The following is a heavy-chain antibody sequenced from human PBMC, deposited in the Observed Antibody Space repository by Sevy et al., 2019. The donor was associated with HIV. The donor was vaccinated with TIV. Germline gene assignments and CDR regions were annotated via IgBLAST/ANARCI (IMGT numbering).Heavy chain of an antibody. D-gene: IGHD4-17*01. CDR3: ARDLPPSATTVAHFDY. Sequence: GGSLRLSCAASGFRFSSYDMNWVRQAPGKGLEWVASISNSGTNIYYSDSVRGRFTISRDTAKNSLYLQMNSLRAEDTAVYYCARDLPPSATTVAHFDYWGQGTLVTVSS. CDR2: ISNSGTNI. CDR1: GFRFSSYD. J-gene: IGHJ4*02. V-gene: IGHV3-48*03.